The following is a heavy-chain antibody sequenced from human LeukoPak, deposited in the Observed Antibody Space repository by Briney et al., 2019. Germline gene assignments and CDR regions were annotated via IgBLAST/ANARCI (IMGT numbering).Heavy chain of an antibody. CDR2: IYYNEDT. Sequence: SETLSLTCSVSGVSIYSSTYYWAWIRQPPGKGLEFIGSIYYNEDTFHNPSLKSRLTISVDTSANLFSLRLTSVTAADTATYSCARQLAAGNDGFDVWGQGTVVTVSS. CDR1: GVSIYSSTYY. V-gene: IGHV4-39*01. J-gene: IGHJ3*01. CDR3: ARQLAAGNDGFDV. D-gene: IGHD2-15*01.